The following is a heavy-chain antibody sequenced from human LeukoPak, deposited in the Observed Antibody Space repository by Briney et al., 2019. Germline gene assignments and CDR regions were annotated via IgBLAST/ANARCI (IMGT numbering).Heavy chain of an antibody. CDR2: ISSSSSYI. J-gene: IGHJ4*02. V-gene: IGHV3-21*04. CDR3: AKVPDYDILTGLLY. Sequence: GGSLRLSCAASGFTFSSYSMNWVRQAPGKGLEWVSSISSSSSYIYYADSVKGRFTISRDNSKNTLYLQMNSLRAEDTAVYYCAKVPDYDILTGLLYWGQGTLVTVSS. D-gene: IGHD3-9*01. CDR1: GFTFSSYS.